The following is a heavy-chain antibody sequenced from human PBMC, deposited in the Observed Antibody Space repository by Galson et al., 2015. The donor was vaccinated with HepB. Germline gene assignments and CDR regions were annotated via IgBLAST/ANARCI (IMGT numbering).Heavy chain of an antibody. V-gene: IGHV4-34*01. CDR3: ARGRSSVTPKYFQL. Sequence: SETLSLTCDVSSASFIGYYWTWIRQSQGKGFEWIGEIGSSGTTNYNPAFKSRVTISADTTKNQFSLVLASVTAADTASYFCARGRSSVTPKYFQLWGRGTQVTVSP. CDR1: SASFIGYY. CDR2: IGSSGTT. D-gene: IGHD2-21*02. J-gene: IGHJ1*01.